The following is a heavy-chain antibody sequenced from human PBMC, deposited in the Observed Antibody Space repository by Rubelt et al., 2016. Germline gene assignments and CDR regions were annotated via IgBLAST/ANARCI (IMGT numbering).Heavy chain of an antibody. CDR2: IFSNDEK. V-gene: IGHV2-26*01. CDR1: GFSLSNARMG. D-gene: IGHD5-12*01. J-gene: IGHJ4*02. Sequence: QVTLKESGPVLVKPTETLTLTCTVSGFSLSNARMGVSWIRQPPGKALEWLAHIFSNDEKSYSTSLKSRLTISTDTSKSQVVLTMTNMDPVDTATYYCARTVDIVADYWGQGTLVTVSS. CDR3: ARTVDIVADY.